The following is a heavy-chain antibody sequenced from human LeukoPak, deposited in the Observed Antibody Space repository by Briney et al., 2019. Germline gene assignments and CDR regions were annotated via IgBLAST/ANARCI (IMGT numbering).Heavy chain of an antibody. V-gene: IGHV4-59*01. D-gene: IGHD1-26*01. Sequence: KSSETLSLSCTVSGRSISSYYWSSIRQPPGKGLGWNGYIYYCGSPNYHPSLKSQGTISVDPSKKQFSLKLSSVTDADTAVYYCASAIVGAKGEFDYWGERTLVTVFS. CDR2: IYYCGSP. CDR1: GRSISSYY. CDR3: ASAIVGAKGEFDY. J-gene: IGHJ4*02.